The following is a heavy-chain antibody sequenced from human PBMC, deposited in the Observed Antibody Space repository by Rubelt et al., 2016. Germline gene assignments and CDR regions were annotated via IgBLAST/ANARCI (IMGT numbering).Heavy chain of an antibody. CDR2: ISSSSSYI. CDR1: GFTFSSYS. J-gene: IGHJ2*01. V-gene: IGHV3-21*01. D-gene: IGHD2-2*02. Sequence: GGGLVKPGGSLRLSCAASGFTFSSYSMNWVRQAPGKGLEWVSSISSSSSYIYYADSVKGRFTISRDNAKNSLYLQMNSLRAEDTAVYYCARQREIYCSSTSCYRNGGYWYFDLWGRGTLVTVSS. CDR3: ARQREIYCSSTSCYRNGGYWYFDL.